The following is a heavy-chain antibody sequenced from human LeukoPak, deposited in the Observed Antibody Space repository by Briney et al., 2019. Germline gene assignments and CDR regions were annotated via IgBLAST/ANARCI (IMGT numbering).Heavy chain of an antibody. J-gene: IGHJ4*02. CDR1: GFTFSSYG. D-gene: IGHD2-15*01. CDR3: AKGIGPYCSGGSCYFGDYFDY. CDR2: IRYDGSNK. V-gene: IGHV3-30*02. Sequence: GGSLRLSCAASGFTFSSYGMHWVRQAPGKGLEWVAFIRYDGSNKYYADSVKGRFTISRDNSKNTLYLQMNSLRAEDTAVYYCAKGIGPYCSGGSCYFGDYFDYWGQGTLVTVSS.